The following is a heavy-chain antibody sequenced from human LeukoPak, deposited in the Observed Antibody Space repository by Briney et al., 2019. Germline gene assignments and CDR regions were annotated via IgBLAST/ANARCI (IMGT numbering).Heavy chain of an antibody. Sequence: PSETLSLTCAVYGGSFSGYYWSWIRQPPGKGLEWIGEINHSGSTNYNPSLKSRVTISVDTSKNQFSLKLSSVTAADTAVYYCARGYSSSPSYYYYYMDVWGKGTTVTVSS. J-gene: IGHJ6*03. D-gene: IGHD6-6*01. CDR3: ARGYSSSPSYYYYYMDV. V-gene: IGHV4-34*01. CDR1: GGSFSGYY. CDR2: INHSGST.